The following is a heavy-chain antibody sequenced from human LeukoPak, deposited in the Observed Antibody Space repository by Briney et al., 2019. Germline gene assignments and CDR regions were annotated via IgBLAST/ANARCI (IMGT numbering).Heavy chain of an antibody. D-gene: IGHD2-2*01. CDR2: IYSGGST. V-gene: IGHV3-66*01. CDR1: GFTVSSNY. CDR3: ARFVVVPAARYDAFDI. J-gene: IGHJ3*02. Sequence: TGGSLRLSCAASGFTVSSNYMSWVRQAPGKGLEWVSVIYSGGSTYYADSVKGRFTISRDNSKNTLYLQMNSLRAEDTAVYYCARFVVVPAARYDAFDIWGQGTMVTVSS.